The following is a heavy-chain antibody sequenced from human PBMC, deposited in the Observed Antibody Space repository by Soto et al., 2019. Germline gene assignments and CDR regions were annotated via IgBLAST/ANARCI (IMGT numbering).Heavy chain of an antibody. D-gene: IGHD2-21*02. CDR3: AREIVTAGGNNYFDP. Sequence: SETLSLTCGVSGGTVASSHWWSWVRQSPGGGLEWIGNVYHTGDTDFNPSLQSRVTISVDKSNNQFSLRLNSLTAADTAVYFCAREIVTAGGNNYFDPWGPGTLVTVSS. CDR1: GGTVASSHW. CDR2: VYHTGDT. V-gene: IGHV4-4*02. J-gene: IGHJ5*02.